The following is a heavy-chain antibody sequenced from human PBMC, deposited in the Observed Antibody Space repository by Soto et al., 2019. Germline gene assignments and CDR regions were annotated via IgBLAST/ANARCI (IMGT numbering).Heavy chain of an antibody. D-gene: IGHD3-10*01. Sequence: GGSLRLSCVVSGFTFSTYWMHWVRQAPGKGLAWVSRIKSDGSSTNYADSVKGRFAVSRDNAKNTLFLQMNSLRDEDTAVYYCVREFGKGDYWGQGTLVTVSS. CDR3: VREFGKGDY. J-gene: IGHJ4*02. V-gene: IGHV3-74*01. CDR1: GFTFSTYW. CDR2: IKSDGSST.